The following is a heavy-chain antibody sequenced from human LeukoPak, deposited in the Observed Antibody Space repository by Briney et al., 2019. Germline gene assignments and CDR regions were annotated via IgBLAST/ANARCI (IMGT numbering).Heavy chain of an antibody. J-gene: IGHJ4*02. D-gene: IGHD3-10*01. V-gene: IGHV3-30*02. CDR2: IRYDGSNK. Sequence: GGSLRLSCAASGFTFSSYGMHWVRQAPGKGLEWVAFIRYDGSNKYYADSVKGRFTISRDNSKNTLYLQMNSLRAEDTAVYYCAKGSRFGELLPDYWGQGTLVTVSS. CDR3: AKGSRFGELLPDY. CDR1: GFTFSSYG.